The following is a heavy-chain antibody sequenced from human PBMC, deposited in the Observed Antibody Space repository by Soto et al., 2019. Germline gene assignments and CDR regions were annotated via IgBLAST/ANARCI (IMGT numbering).Heavy chain of an antibody. CDR1: GFSFSSYS. Sequence: PGGSLRLSCAASGFSFSSYSIHWVRQAPGKGLEWVAVISYDGSNKYYADSVKGRFTISRDNSKNTLYLQMNSLRAEDTAVYYCAREWAVAGIAMFDPWGQGTLVTVSS. J-gene: IGHJ5*02. CDR2: ISYDGSNK. V-gene: IGHV3-30*04. D-gene: IGHD6-19*01. CDR3: AREWAVAGIAMFDP.